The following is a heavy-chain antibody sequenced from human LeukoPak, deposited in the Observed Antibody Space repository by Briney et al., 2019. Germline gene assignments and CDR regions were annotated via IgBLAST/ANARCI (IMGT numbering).Heavy chain of an antibody. D-gene: IGHD6-19*01. CDR3: AREYSSGESDY. CDR1: GGSISSGGYY. Sequence: SQTLSLTCTVSGGSISSGGYYWSWIRQHPGKGLEWIGYIYYSGSTYYNPSLKSRVTISVDTSKNLFSLKLSSVTAADTAVYYCAREYSSGESDYWGQGTLVTVSS. V-gene: IGHV4-31*03. J-gene: IGHJ4*02. CDR2: IYYSGST.